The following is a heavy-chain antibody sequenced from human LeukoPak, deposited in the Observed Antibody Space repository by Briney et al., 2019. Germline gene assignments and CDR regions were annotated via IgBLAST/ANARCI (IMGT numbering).Heavy chain of an antibody. V-gene: IGHV3-74*01. CDR3: TRGAHGYGVFDP. J-gene: IGHJ5*02. CDR2: INSEGSTT. CDR1: GFSFNYYG. Sequence: GGSLRLSCAASGFSFNYYGMHWVRQAPGKGLVWVSRINSEGSTTYYADSVKGRFTISTDNTQNTLFLQMNSLRAEDTAVYYCTRGAHGYGVFDPWGQGTLVTVSS. D-gene: IGHD3-22*01.